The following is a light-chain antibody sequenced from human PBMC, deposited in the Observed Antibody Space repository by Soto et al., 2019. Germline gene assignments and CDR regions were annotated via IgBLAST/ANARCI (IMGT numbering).Light chain of an antibody. CDR1: QSISRS. V-gene: IGKV3-11*01. CDR3: QQRSNWLT. CDR2: DAS. J-gene: IGKJ4*01. Sequence: EIVLTQSPAIPSVSPGEXATLSCRASQSISRSLAWYQQKPGQAPRLLIYDASNRATGIPARFSGSGSGTDFTLTISSLEPEDFAVYYCQQRSNWLTFGGGTKVDI.